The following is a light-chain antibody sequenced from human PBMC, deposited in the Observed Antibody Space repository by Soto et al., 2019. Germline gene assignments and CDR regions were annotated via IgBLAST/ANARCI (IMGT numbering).Light chain of an antibody. CDR1: ESVSSN. CDR2: GPP. CDR3: QQNNNWPPIT. V-gene: IGKV3-15*01. Sequence: VVINHSSANRPVAQRDDATSSCLARESVSSNLAWYQHKPGQAPRLPISGPPTRATGIPARFSGSVSGTEFTLTLSRLQSEEFALYYCQQNNNWPPITFGQGTRLEIK. J-gene: IGKJ5*01.